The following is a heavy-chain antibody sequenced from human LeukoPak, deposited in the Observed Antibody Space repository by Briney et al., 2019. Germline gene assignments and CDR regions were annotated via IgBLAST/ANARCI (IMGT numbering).Heavy chain of an antibody. Sequence: GGSLRLSCAASGFTFGSYAMSWVRQAPGQGLEWMGGIIPIFGTANYAQKFQGRVTITADESTSTAYMELSSLRSEDTAVYYCARVHGGYYYGMDVWGQGTTVTVSS. V-gene: IGHV1-69*01. CDR3: ARVHGGYYYGMDV. J-gene: IGHJ6*02. CDR2: IIPIFGTA. CDR1: GFTFGSYA. D-gene: IGHD4-23*01.